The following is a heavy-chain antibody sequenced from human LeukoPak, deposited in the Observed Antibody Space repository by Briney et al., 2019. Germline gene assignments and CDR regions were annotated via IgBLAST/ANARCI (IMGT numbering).Heavy chain of an antibody. CDR2: ISGSGGST. V-gene: IGHV3-23*01. D-gene: IGHD3-22*01. CDR1: GFTFSSNA. J-gene: IGHJ4*02. Sequence: PGASLRLSCAASGFTFSSNAMSWVRQAPGKGLEWVSAISGSGGSTYYADSVKGRFTISRDNSKNTLYLQMNSLRAEDTAVYYCAKEGYYDSSGYYPLGYFDYWGQGTLVTVSS. CDR3: AKEGYYDSSGYYPLGYFDY.